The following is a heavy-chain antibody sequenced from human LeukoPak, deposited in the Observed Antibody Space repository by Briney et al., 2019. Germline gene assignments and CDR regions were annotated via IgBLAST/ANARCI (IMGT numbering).Heavy chain of an antibody. V-gene: IGHV4-38-2*02. J-gene: IGHJ4*02. CDR3: ARGTSRIVGATTGDY. CDR1: GYFISSGYY. D-gene: IGHD1-26*01. CDR2: IHHSGST. Sequence: SETLSLTCTVSGYFISSGYYWGWIRQPPGKGLQWIGSIHHSGSTYYNPSLKSRVTISVDTSKNQFSLKLSSVTAADTAVYYCARGTSRIVGATTGDYWGQGTLVTVSS.